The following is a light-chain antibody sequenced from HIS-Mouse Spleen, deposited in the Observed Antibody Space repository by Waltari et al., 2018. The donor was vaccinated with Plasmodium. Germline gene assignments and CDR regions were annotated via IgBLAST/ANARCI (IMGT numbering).Light chain of an antibody. CDR3: NAWDSSSNHQV. J-gene: IGLJ3*02. CDR2: GKN. V-gene: IGLV3-19*01. CDR1: SLRSYD. Sequence: SSELTQHPAVSVALGQTVRITCQGDSLRSYDASWYQQKPGQAPVLVIYGKNDRPSGIPERFSGSSSGNTASLTITGAQAEDEADYYCNAWDSSSNHQVFGGGTKLTVL.